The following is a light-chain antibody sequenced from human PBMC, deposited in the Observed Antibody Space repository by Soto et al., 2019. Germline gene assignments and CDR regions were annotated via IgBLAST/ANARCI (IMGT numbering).Light chain of an antibody. CDR2: DAS. Sequence: EIVLTQSPATLSLSPGDRAVLSCRASQSVSRSLTWYQHKPGQAPRLLIYDASTRASGIPRRFIGSGSGTDFTRTSSSLEPDDFAVYFCHQRSTRFVGGTKVEIK. V-gene: IGKV3-11*01. CDR1: QSVSRS. CDR3: HQRSTR. J-gene: IGKJ4*01.